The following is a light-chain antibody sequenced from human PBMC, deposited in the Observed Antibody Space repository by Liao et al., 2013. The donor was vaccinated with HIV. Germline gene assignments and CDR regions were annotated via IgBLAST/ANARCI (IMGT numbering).Light chain of an antibody. CDR2: EDT. Sequence: SYELTQPPSVSVSPGQTASVTCSGHKLGDKYVSWYQQRPGQSPLLVIYEDTKRPSGIPERFSGSNSGTTATLTISETQALDEADYYCQVWDSSGRGVFGGGTKLTVL. CDR1: KLGDKY. CDR3: QVWDSSGRGV. J-gene: IGLJ2*01. V-gene: IGLV3-1*01.